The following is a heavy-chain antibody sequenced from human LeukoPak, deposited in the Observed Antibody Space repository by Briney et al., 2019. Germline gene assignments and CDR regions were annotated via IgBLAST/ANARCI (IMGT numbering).Heavy chain of an antibody. CDR1: GGTFSSYA. CDR3: ARRNWGALGNYYYYMDV. J-gene: IGHJ6*03. V-gene: IGHV1-69*05. Sequence: GASVKVSCKASGGTFSSYAISWVRQAPGQGLEWMGGIIPIFGTANYAQKLQGRVTMTTDTSTSTAYMELRSLRSDDTAVYYCARRNWGALGNYYYYMDVWGKGTTVTVSS. CDR2: IIPIFGTA. D-gene: IGHD7-27*01.